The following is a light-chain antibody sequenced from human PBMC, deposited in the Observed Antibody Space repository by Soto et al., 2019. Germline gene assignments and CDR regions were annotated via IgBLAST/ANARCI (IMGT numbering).Light chain of an antibody. CDR1: QDINNF. J-gene: IGKJ3*01. CDR3: QQLNSYPLT. CDR2: AAS. V-gene: IGKV1-9*01. Sequence: DIQLTQSPSFLSASVGDRVTITCRASQDINNFLAWYQQKPGKAPKLLIYAASTLQSGVPSRFSGSGSGTEFTLTISSLQPEDFATYYCQQLNSYPLTFGPGTKVDIK.